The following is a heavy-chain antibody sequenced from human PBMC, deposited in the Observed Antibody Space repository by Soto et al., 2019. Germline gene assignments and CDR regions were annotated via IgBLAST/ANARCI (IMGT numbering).Heavy chain of an antibody. J-gene: IGHJ3*02. CDR3: AAREGVYDAFDI. D-gene: IGHD5-12*01. Sequence: ASVKVSCKASGFTFTSSAVQWVRQARGQRLEWIGWIVVGSGNTNYAQKFQERVTITRDMSTSTAYMELSSLRSEDTAVYYCAAREGVYDAFDIWGQGTMVTVSS. V-gene: IGHV1-58*01. CDR2: IVVGSGNT. CDR1: GFTFTSSA.